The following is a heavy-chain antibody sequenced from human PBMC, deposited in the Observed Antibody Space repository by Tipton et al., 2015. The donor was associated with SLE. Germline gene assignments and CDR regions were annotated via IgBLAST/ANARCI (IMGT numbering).Heavy chain of an antibody. CDR2: IVTAGDT. Sequence: GSLRLSCAAPGFTFSSYDMHWVRQATGKGLEWVSAIVTAGDTYYQDSVKGRFTISRENAKNSVYLQMNNLRAGDTAVYYCAREGSGNYFGAFDIWGQGTMVTVSS. CDR3: AREGSGNYFGAFDI. D-gene: IGHD3-10*01. V-gene: IGHV3-13*04. CDR1: GFTFSSYD. J-gene: IGHJ3*02.